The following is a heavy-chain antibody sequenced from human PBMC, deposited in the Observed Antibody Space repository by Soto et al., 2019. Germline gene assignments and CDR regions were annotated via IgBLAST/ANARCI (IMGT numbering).Heavy chain of an antibody. CDR2: IYYSGST. CDR1: GGSISSGDYY. D-gene: IGHD3-22*01. CDR3: ARSSYYYDSSGYYPQIDY. V-gene: IGHV4-30-4*01. J-gene: IGHJ4*02. Sequence: PSETLCLTCTVSGGSISSGDYYWSWIRQPPGKGLEWIGYIYYSGSTYYNPSLKSRVTISVDTSKNQFSLKLSSVTAADTAVYYCARSSYYYDSSGYYPQIDYWGQGTLVTVSS.